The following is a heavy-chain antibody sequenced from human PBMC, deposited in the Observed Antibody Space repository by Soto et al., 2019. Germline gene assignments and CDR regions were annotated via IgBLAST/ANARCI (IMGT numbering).Heavy chain of an antibody. Sequence: EVQLAESGGGLVQPGGSLRLSCAASGFTFSNFAVHWVRQAPGKGPEFVSGISSTGASIFYADSVKGRVTISRDNSKNTVNLQVGSLKPEDTAVYYCARARIGAAGTKYYFDYWGRGTLVTVSS. CDR3: ARARIGAAGTKYYFDY. J-gene: IGHJ4*02. CDR2: ISSTGASI. CDR1: GFTFSNFA. V-gene: IGHV3-64*07. D-gene: IGHD6-13*01.